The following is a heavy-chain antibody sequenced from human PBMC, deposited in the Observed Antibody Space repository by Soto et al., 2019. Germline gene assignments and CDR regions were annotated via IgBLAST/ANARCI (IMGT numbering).Heavy chain of an antibody. J-gene: IGHJ5*02. Sequence: SVKVSCKASGGTFSSYAISWVRQAPGQGLEWMGGIIPIFGTANYAQKFQGRVTITADESTSTAYMELSSLRSEDTAVYYCARAYYDILTGYRQYWFDPWGQGTLVTVSP. CDR3: ARAYYDILTGYRQYWFDP. CDR1: GGTFSSYA. CDR2: IIPIFGTA. D-gene: IGHD3-9*01. V-gene: IGHV1-69*13.